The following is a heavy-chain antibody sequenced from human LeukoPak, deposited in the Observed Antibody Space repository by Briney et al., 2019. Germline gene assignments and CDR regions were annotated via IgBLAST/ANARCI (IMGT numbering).Heavy chain of an antibody. D-gene: IGHD3-3*01. J-gene: IGHJ4*02. Sequence: SETLSLTCTVSGGSISSGDYYWSWIRQPPGKGLEWIGYIYYSGSTYYNPSLKSRVTISVDTSKNQFSLKLSSVTAADTAVYYCASGPQYYDFWIGYFGYWGQGTLVTVSS. CDR1: GGSISSGDYY. V-gene: IGHV4-30-4*01. CDR3: ASGPQYYDFWIGYFGY. CDR2: IYYSGST.